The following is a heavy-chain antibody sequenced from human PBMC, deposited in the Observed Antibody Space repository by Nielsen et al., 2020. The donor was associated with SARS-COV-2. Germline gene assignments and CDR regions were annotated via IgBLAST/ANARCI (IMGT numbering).Heavy chain of an antibody. CDR1: GYTFTYRY. D-gene: IGHD1-1*01. J-gene: IGHJ3*02. V-gene: IGHV1-45*03. CDR2: ITPFNGNT. CDR3: ARRNDDGAFDI. Sequence: SVKVSCKASGYTFTYRYLHWVRQAPRQALEWMGWITPFNGNTNYAQKFQDRVTITRDRSMSTAYMELSSLRSEGTAMYYCARRNDDGAFDIWGQGTMVTVSS.